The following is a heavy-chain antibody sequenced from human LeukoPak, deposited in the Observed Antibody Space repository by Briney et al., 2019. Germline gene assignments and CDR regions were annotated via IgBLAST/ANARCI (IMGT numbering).Heavy chain of an antibody. CDR1: GFTFSHYT. Sequence: QAGGSLRLSCVPSGFTFSHYTMHWVRQAPGKGLEWVAVILYDGSNKYYADSVKGRFTISRDNSKNTLYLQMNSLRAEDTAVYYCAKVPFGSDYDILTGFLWGQGTLATVSS. D-gene: IGHD3-9*01. J-gene: IGHJ4*02. V-gene: IGHV3-30-3*01. CDR3: AKVPFGSDYDILTGFL. CDR2: ILYDGSNK.